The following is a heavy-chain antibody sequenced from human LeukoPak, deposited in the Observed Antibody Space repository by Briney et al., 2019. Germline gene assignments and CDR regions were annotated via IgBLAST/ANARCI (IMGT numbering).Heavy chain of an antibody. Sequence: SETLSLTCTVSGGSISSGDYYWSWIRQPPGKGLEWIGYIYYSGSTYYNPSLKSRVTISVDTSKNQFSLKLSSVTAADTAVYYCARDRGEYSGSYYYSDYWGQGTLVTVSS. CDR1: GGSISSGDYY. D-gene: IGHD1-26*01. CDR3: ARDRGEYSGSYYYSDY. J-gene: IGHJ4*02. V-gene: IGHV4-30-4*08. CDR2: IYYSGST.